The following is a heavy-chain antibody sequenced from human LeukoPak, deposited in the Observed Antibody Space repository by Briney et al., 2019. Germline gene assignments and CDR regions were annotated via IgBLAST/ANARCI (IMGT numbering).Heavy chain of an antibody. CDR2: IYPDEYYT. CDR3: ARHGLYGCRGGRCYTSFYYYGMDV. CDR1: GYKLSDYW. V-gene: IGHV5-51*01. J-gene: IGHJ6*02. D-gene: IGHD2-15*01. Sequence: GESLEISRKGSGYKLSDYWNGWVRQMPGKGLEWMGIIYPDEYYTRYSPSFQGQVTISVDKSLATAYLQWNSLDASDTAMYFCARHGLYGCRGGRCYTSFYYYGMDVWGQGTTVTVSS.